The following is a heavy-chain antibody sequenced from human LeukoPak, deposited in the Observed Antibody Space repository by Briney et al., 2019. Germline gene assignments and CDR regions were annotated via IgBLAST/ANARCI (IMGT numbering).Heavy chain of an antibody. J-gene: IGHJ5*02. Sequence: PSETLSLTCTVSGGSITSHYWSWIRQPPGKGLEWIGYIYNSGTTNYNPSLNSRVTVSLGTSKNQFSLELRSVTAADTAVYYCARRRAYTSSIDPWGLGTLVTVSS. CDR3: ARRRAYTSSIDP. CDR1: GGSITSHY. CDR2: IYNSGTT. V-gene: IGHV4-59*11. D-gene: IGHD2-2*02.